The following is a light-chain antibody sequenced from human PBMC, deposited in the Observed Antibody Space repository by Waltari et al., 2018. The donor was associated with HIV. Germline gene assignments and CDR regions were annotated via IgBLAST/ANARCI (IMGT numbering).Light chain of an antibody. CDR1: QAINSY. Sequence: DIRLIQSPSFLSASVGDTVTITCRASQAINSYLLWYQQKPGKAPKLLIYGASTLQSGVPLRFSGSGSGTEFTLTISSLQPEDFATYYCQQLNSYPITFGPGTRL. CDR3: QQLNSYPIT. CDR2: GAS. J-gene: IGKJ5*01. V-gene: IGKV1-9*01.